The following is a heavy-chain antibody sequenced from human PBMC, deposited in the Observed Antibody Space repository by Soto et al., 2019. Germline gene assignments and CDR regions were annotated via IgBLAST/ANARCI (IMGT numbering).Heavy chain of an antibody. CDR2: IYYSGST. V-gene: IGHV4-59*01. Sequence: SETLSLTCTVSGGSISSYYWSWIRQPPGKGLEWIGYIYYSGSTNYNPSLKSRVTVSVDTSKNQFSLKLSSVTAADTAVYYCAREGVSSSWYNYYGMDVWGQGTTVTVSS. D-gene: IGHD6-13*01. CDR1: GGSISSYY. CDR3: AREGVSSSWYNYYGMDV. J-gene: IGHJ6*02.